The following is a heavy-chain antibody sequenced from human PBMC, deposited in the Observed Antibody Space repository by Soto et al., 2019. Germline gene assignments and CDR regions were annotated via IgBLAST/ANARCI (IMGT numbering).Heavy chain of an antibody. CDR1: GDTFKNCV. Sequence: QVQVVQSGVEVRRPGSSVKVCCKASGDTFKNCVISWVRQAPGQGLEWMGGIIPLFGTTDFAQRFQGRLTITTDESTTTAYMELSRLRSEYTATYYCAAELGFGKLSVVWGQGTTVIVSS. D-gene: IGHD3-10*01. V-gene: IGHV1-69*01. CDR3: AAELGFGKLSVV. CDR2: IIPLFGTT. J-gene: IGHJ6*02.